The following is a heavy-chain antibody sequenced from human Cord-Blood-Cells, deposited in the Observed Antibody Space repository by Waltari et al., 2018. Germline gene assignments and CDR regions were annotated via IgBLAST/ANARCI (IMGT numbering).Heavy chain of an antibody. CDR2: INHSGST. CDR3: ARGPRITIFGVVTPRGFDY. Sequence: QVQLQQWGAGLLKPSETLSLTCAVYGGSFSGYYWSWIRPPPGKGLEWIGEINHSGSTNYNPSLKSRVTISVDTSKNQFSLKLSSVTAADTAVYYCARGPRITIFGVVTPRGFDYWGQGTLVTVSS. J-gene: IGHJ4*02. CDR1: GGSFSGYY. V-gene: IGHV4-34*01. D-gene: IGHD3-3*01.